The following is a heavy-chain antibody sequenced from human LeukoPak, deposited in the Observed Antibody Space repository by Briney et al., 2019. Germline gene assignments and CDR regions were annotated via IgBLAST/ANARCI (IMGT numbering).Heavy chain of an antibody. CDR3: ARSGTGWYATDF. CDR2: IFYTGST. CDR1: GGSITSYY. D-gene: IGHD6-19*01. J-gene: IGHJ4*02. V-gene: IGHV4-59*01. Sequence: SETLSLTCTVSGGSITSYYWSWFRQPPGKGLEFIGYIFYTGSTNYNPSLKSRVTISLDPSKNQFSLKLSSVTAADTAFYYCARSGTGWYATDFWGQGTLVTVSS.